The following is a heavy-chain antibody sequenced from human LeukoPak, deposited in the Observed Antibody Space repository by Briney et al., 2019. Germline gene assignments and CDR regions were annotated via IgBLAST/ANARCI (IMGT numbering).Heavy chain of an antibody. CDR2: INHSGST. V-gene: IGHV4-34*01. CDR3: ARHGSGSYLPYYYMDV. J-gene: IGHJ6*03. D-gene: IGHD3-10*01. CDR1: GGSFSGYY. Sequence: SETLSLTCAVYGGSFSGYYWSWIRQPPGKGLEWIGEINHSGSTNYNPSLKSRVTISVDTSKNQFSLKLSSVTAADTAVYYCARHGSGSYLPYYYMDVWGKGTTVTIS.